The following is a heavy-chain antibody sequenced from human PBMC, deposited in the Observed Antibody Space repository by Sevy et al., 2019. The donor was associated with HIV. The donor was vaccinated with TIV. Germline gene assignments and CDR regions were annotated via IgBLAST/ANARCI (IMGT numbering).Heavy chain of an antibody. D-gene: IGHD5-18*01. CDR2: MKQDGSEE. J-gene: IGHJ4*01. V-gene: IGHV3-7*01. CDR3: VREGLGGYSYSLDY. CDR1: GFTFSSYG. Sequence: LSLTCAASGFTFSSYGMHWVRQAPGKGLEWVATMKQDGSEEDYVDSVKGRFTISRDNAKNSLFLQMNSLSAEDTAVYYCVREGLGGYSYSLDYWGHGTLVTVSS.